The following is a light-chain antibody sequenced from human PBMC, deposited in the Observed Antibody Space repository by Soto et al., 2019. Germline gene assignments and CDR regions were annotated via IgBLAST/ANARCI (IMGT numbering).Light chain of an antibody. CDR2: GNN. J-gene: IGLJ3*02. CDR3: QSYDSSLSGSWV. CDR1: SSNIGAGYD. Sequence: QSVLTQPPSVSGAPGQRVTISCTGSSSNIGAGYDVHWYQQLPGTAPKFLIYGNNNRPSGVPDRFSASKSGTSASLAITGLQAEDEADYYCQSYDSSLSGSWVFGGGTKLTVL. V-gene: IGLV1-40*01.